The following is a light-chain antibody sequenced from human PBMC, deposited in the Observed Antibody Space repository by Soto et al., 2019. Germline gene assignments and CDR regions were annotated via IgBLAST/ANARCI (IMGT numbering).Light chain of an antibody. CDR3: SSYTSSSTPYV. CDR1: SSDVGGYNY. Sequence: QSVLTQPASVSGSPGQSITISCTGTSSDVGGYNYVSWYQQHPVKAPKLMIYDVTNRPSGVSDRFSGSKSGNTASLTISGLQAEEEADYYCSSYTSSSTPYVFGTGTRSPS. V-gene: IGLV2-14*01. CDR2: DVT. J-gene: IGLJ1*01.